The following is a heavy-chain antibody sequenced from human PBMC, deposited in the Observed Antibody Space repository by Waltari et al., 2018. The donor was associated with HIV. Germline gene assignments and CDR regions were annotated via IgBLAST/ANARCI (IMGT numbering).Heavy chain of an antibody. Sequence: EVEVVESGGRLVQPGGSLRLSCTVSGFTLSDYSMNWVRQAPGKGWGGASNRRREVTRINYGGLVRFPSTPSRDNPRSSVVLQMNSLRADDTAVYYLVRPLYDSSGLLPGGEYWGQGTLVTVSS. CDR2: RRREVTRI. V-gene: IGHV3-48*04. CDR1: GFTLSDYS. D-gene: IGHD3-22*01. CDR3: VRPLYDSSGLLPGGEY. J-gene: IGHJ4*02.